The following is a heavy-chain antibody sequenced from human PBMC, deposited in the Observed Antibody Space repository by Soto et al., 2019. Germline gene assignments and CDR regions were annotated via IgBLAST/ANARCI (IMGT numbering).Heavy chain of an antibody. V-gene: IGHV4-34*01. D-gene: IGHD5-12*01. CDR1: GGSFSGYY. J-gene: IGHJ4*02. Sequence: PSETLSLTCAVYGGSFSGYYWSWIRQPPGKGLEWIGEINHSGSTNYNPSLKSRVTISVDTSKNQFSLKLSSVTAADTAVYYCARGPRGSGYDYWGQGTLVTVSS. CDR3: ARGPRGSGYDY. CDR2: INHSGST.